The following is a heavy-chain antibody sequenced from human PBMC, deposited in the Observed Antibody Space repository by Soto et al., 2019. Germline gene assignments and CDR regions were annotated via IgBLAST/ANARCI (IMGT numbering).Heavy chain of an antibody. J-gene: IGHJ6*02. Sequence: SETLSLTCSVSGGSISSSFWSWIRQPPGKELEWIGYIPYSGSTTYNPSLKSRITLSVDTSKNQFSLRVASVTAADTSVYYCARGHRAMEYYYYYGMDVWGQGTTGTVS. CDR2: IPYSGST. V-gene: IGHV4-59*01. D-gene: IGHD5-18*01. CDR3: ARGHRAMEYYYYYGMDV. CDR1: GGSISSSF.